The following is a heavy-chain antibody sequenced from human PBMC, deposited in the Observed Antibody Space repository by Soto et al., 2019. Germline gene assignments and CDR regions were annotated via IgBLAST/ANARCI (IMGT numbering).Heavy chain of an antibody. J-gene: IGHJ5*02. CDR2: IVVGSGNT. CDR3: AADPYYGDYEMANWFDP. D-gene: IGHD4-17*01. Sequence: SVKVSCKASGFTFTSSAVQWVRQARGQRLEWIGWIVVGSGNTNYAQKFQERVTITRDMSTSTAYMELSSLRSEDTAVYYCAADPYYGDYEMANWFDPWGQGTLVTVSS. V-gene: IGHV1-58*01. CDR1: GFTFTSSA.